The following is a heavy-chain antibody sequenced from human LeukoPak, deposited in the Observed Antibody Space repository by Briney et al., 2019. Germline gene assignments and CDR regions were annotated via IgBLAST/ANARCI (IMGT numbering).Heavy chain of an antibody. CDR3: AKGRFGLGY. CDR1: GFTFDVYA. Sequence: GGSLRLSCAASGFTFDVYAMHWVRQAPGKGLEWVSLITWDGGTTYYADSVKGRFTISRDNSKNSLYLQMNSLRAEDTAVYYCAKGRFGLGYWGQGTLVTVSS. CDR2: ITWDGGTT. J-gene: IGHJ4*02. D-gene: IGHD3-10*01. V-gene: IGHV3-43D*03.